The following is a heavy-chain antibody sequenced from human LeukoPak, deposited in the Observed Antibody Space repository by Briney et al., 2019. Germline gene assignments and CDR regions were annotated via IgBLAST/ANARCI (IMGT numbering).Heavy chain of an antibody. CDR1: GFTVSSNY. CDR2: ISSSGSTI. CDR3: ARVGLWFGDPLDV. Sequence: TGGSLRLSCAASGFTVSSNYMSWIRQAPGKGLEWVSYISSSGSTIYYADSVKGRFTISRDNAKNSLYLQMNSLRAEDTAVYYCARVGLWFGDPLDVWGQGTTVTVSS. D-gene: IGHD3-10*01. V-gene: IGHV3-11*01. J-gene: IGHJ6*02.